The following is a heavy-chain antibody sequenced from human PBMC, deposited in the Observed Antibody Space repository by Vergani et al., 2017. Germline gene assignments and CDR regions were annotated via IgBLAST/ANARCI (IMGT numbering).Heavy chain of an antibody. V-gene: IGHV1-18*01. Sequence: QVQLVQSGAEVKKPGASVKVSCKASGYTFTSYGISWVRQAPGQGLEWMGWISAYNGNTKYSQKFQGRVTITRDTSASTAYMELSSLRSEDTAVYYCARAPLTYDWYFDLWGRGTLVTVSS. CDR3: ARAPLTYDWYFDL. CDR2: ISAYNGNT. CDR1: GYTFTSYG. D-gene: IGHD1-14*01. J-gene: IGHJ2*01.